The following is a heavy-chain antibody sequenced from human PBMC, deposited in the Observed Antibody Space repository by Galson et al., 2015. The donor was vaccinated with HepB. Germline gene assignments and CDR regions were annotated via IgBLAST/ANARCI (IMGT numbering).Heavy chain of an antibody. V-gene: IGHV4-4*02. CDR1: GGSIRSSNW. CDR2: IYHSGST. CDR3: AVIAAAGVVWFDP. J-gene: IGHJ5*02. Sequence: ETLSLTCAVSGGSIRSSNWWSWVRQPPGKGLEWIGEIYHSGSTNYNPPLKSRVTISVDKSKNQFSLKLRSVTAADTAVYYCAVIAAAGVVWFDPWGQGTLVTVSS. D-gene: IGHD6-13*01.